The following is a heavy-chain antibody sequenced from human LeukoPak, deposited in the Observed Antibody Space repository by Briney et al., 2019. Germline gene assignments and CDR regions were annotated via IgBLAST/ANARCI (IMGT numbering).Heavy chain of an antibody. CDR2: IKQDGSEK. CDR1: GFTFSSYW. V-gene: IGHV3-7*01. Sequence: GESLKISCAASGFTFSSYWMSWVRQAPGKGLEWVANIKQDGSEKYYVDSLKGRFTISRDNAKNSLYLQMNSLRAEDTAVYYCARDWRVGVWGSYRLILDYWGQGTLVTVSS. D-gene: IGHD3-16*02. CDR3: ARDWRVGVWGSYRLILDY. J-gene: IGHJ4*02.